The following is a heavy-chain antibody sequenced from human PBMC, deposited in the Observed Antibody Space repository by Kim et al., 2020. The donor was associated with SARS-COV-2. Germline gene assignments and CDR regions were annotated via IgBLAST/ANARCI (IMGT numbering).Heavy chain of an antibody. Sequence: SETLSLTCTVSGGSISSYYWSWIRQPPGKGLEWIGYIYYSGSTNYNPSLKSRVTISVDTSKNQFSLKLSSVTAADTAVYYCARDQSSSWFTDNHYGMDVWGQGTTVTVSS. J-gene: IGHJ6*02. D-gene: IGHD6-13*01. CDR1: GGSISSYY. CDR2: IYYSGST. CDR3: ARDQSSSWFTDNHYGMDV. V-gene: IGHV4-59*01.